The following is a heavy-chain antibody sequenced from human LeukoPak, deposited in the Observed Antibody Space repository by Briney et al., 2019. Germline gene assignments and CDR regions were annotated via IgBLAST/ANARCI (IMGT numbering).Heavy chain of an antibody. V-gene: IGHV1-69*04. CDR2: IIPIFGIA. CDR3: ARVQTHCGGNSYYYYGMDV. D-gene: IGHD4-23*01. J-gene: IGHJ6*02. CDR1: GGTFSSYA. Sequence: GASVKVSCKASGGTFSSYAISWVRQAPGQGLEWMGRIIPIFGIANYAQKFQGRVTITADKSTSTAYMELSSLRSEDTAVYYCARVQTHCGGNSYYYYGMDVWGQGTTVTVSS.